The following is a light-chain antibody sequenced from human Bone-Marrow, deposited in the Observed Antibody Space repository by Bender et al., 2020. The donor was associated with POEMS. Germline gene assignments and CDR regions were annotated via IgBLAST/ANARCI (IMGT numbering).Light chain of an antibody. V-gene: IGLV1-36*01. Sequence: QSVVTQPPSLSEAPRQRVTISCSGSSSNIGNHGVNWYQQLPGEAPKLLIYYDDLLPPGVSDRFSASKSGTAASLAISERQSEEETLYCCSAWDGSLGGWGFGGGTKLSLL. J-gene: IGLJ2*01. CDR2: YDD. CDR3: SAWDGSLGGWG. CDR1: SSNIGNHG.